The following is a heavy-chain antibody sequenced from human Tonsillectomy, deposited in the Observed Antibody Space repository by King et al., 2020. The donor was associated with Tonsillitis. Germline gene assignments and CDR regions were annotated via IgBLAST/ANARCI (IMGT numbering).Heavy chain of an antibody. J-gene: IGHJ6*02. CDR3: ACGPLNIDGYNHYYYYGMDV. Sequence: VQLVESGAEVKKPGSSVKVSCKASGGSFSTYAINWVRQAPGQGLEWMGGIIPIFGTTNYAQKFQGRVTITADEYTSTDYMELSSLRSEDTAVYYCACGPLNIDGYNHYYYYGMDVWGQGTTVTVSS. V-gene: IGHV1-69*01. CDR2: IIPIFGTT. D-gene: IGHD5-24*01. CDR1: GGSFSTYA.